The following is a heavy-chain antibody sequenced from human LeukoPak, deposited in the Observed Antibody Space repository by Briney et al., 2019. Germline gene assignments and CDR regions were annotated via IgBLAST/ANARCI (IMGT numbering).Heavy chain of an antibody. CDR2: ISYDGSNK. CDR1: GFTFSSYG. D-gene: IGHD4-17*01. Sequence: PGRFLRLSCAASGFTFSSYGMHWVRQAPGKGLEWVAVISYDGSNKYYADSVKGRFTISRDNSKNTLYLQMNSLRAEDTAVYYCARCDYPLGEPSPAIDYWGQGTLVTVSS. CDR3: ARCDYPLGEPSPAIDY. V-gene: IGHV3-30*03. J-gene: IGHJ4*02.